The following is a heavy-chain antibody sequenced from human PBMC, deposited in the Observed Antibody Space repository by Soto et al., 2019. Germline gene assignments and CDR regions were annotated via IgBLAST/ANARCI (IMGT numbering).Heavy chain of an antibody. CDR1: GGSFSGYY. Sequence: SETLSLTCAVYGGSFSGYYWSWIRQPPGKGLEWIGEINHSGSTNYNPSLKSRVTISVDTSKNQFSLKLSSVTAADTAVYYCARWAAAGRKDFQHWGQGTLVTVSS. J-gene: IGHJ1*01. D-gene: IGHD6-13*01. CDR2: INHSGST. CDR3: ARWAAAGRKDFQH. V-gene: IGHV4-34*01.